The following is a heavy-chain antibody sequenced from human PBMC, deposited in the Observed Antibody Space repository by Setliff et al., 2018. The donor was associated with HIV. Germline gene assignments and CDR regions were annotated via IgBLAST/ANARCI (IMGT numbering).Heavy chain of an antibody. CDR1: GGTFSKHV. J-gene: IGHJ4*02. V-gene: IGHV1-69*13. Sequence: ASVKVSCKTSGGTFSKHVITWVRQAPGQGLEWMGGIIPFLGSGDYAQKFKGRVTITADESTGTAYMELTSLKSEDTAVYYCARGRDSLTSVTTAADSWGQGTLVTVSS. CDR3: ARGRDSLTSVTTAADS. CDR2: IIPFLGSG. D-gene: IGHD3-9*01.